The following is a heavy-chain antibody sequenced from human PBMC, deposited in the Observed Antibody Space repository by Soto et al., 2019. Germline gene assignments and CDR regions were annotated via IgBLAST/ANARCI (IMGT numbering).Heavy chain of an antibody. CDR3: ATDVRWYCTNGVCPSYYYGMDV. CDR2: ISSSSSYI. CDR1: GFTFSSYS. D-gene: IGHD2-8*01. Sequence: EVQLVESGGGLVKPGGSLRLSCAASGFTFSSYSMNWVRQAPGKGLEWVSSISSSSSYIYYADSVKGRFTISRDNAKNSLYLQMNSLRAEDTAVYYCATDVRWYCTNGVCPSYYYGMDVWGQGTTVTVSS. J-gene: IGHJ6*02. V-gene: IGHV3-21*01.